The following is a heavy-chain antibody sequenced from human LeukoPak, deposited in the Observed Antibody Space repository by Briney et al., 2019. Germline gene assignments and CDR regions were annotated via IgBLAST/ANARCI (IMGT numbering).Heavy chain of an antibody. CDR3: ARDSKYNWFDP. CDR2: ISYDGSNK. V-gene: IGHV3-30*19. Sequence: PGGSLRLSCAASGFTFSSYGMHWVRQAPGKGLEWVAVISYDGSNKYYADSVKGRLTISRDNSKNTLYLQMNSLRAEDTAVYYCARDSKYNWFDPWGQGTLVTVSS. J-gene: IGHJ5*02. CDR1: GFTFSSYG.